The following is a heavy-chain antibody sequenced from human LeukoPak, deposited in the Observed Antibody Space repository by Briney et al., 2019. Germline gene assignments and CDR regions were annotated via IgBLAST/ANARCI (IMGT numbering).Heavy chain of an antibody. CDR1: GFTFRNHG. J-gene: IGHJ6*03. D-gene: IGHD3/OR15-3a*01. Sequence: GGSLRLSCAASGFTFRNHGMNWVRQAPGKGLEWVSGISPSGGGTYYADSVKGRFTISRDDSKNTLSLQMNSLRAEDTAVYYCAKDIDQDYDFVGYMDVWGKGTTVTVSS. CDR2: ISPSGGGT. CDR3: AKDIDQDYDFVGYMDV. V-gene: IGHV3-23*01.